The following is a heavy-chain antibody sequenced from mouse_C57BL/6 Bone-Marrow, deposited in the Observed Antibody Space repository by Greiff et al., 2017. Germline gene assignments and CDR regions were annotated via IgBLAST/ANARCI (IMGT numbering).Heavy chain of an antibody. J-gene: IGHJ3*01. CDR2: IHPNSGST. Sequence: VQLQQPGAELVKPGASVKLSCKASGYTFTSYWMHWVKQRPGQGLEWIGMIHPNSGSTNYNEKFKSKATLTVDKSSRTAYMQLSSLTSEDSAVYYCARKTQLAWFAYWGQGTLVTVSA. CDR1: GYTFTSYW. D-gene: IGHD4-1*02. CDR3: ARKTQLAWFAY. V-gene: IGHV1-64*01.